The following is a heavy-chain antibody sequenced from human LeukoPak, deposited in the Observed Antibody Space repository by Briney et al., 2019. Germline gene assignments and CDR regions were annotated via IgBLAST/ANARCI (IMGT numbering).Heavy chain of an antibody. D-gene: IGHD3-22*01. V-gene: IGHV3-64D*06. Sequence: GGSLRLSCSASGFTFSTYAMHWVRQAPGKGLEYVSASSSKGDSTFYADSVKGRFTISRDNSKNALYLQMSSLRTEDTAVYYCVKASSDYYYDSWGQGTLVTVSS. CDR2: SSSKGDST. CDR1: GFTFSTYA. J-gene: IGHJ5*01. CDR3: VKASSDYYYDS.